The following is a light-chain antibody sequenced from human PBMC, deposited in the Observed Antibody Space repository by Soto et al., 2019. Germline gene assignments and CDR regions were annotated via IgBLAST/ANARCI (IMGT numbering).Light chain of an antibody. CDR3: AAWDDSLNAYV. CDR1: SSNIGSNT. V-gene: IGLV1-44*01. CDR2: SHN. Sequence: QPVLTQTPSASGTPGQRVTISCSGSSSNIGSNTVNWYQQLPGTAPKLLIDSHNQRPSGVPDRFSGSKSGTSASLAVSGLQSEDEADYYCAAWDDSLNAYVFGTGTKVTVL. J-gene: IGLJ1*01.